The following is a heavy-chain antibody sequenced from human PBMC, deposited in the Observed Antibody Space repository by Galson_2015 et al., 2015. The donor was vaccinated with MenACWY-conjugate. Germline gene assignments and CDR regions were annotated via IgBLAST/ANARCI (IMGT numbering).Heavy chain of an antibody. V-gene: IGHV1-18*01. CDR1: GYTFTRYG. CDR3: ARASTDLSSRFLDV. CDR2: ISGYNGNT. Sequence: SVKVSCKASGYTFTRYGLHWVRQAPGQGLEWMGWISGYNGNTNYAQKFYGRVTMTTDTSTNTAFMELRSLRSDDTAVYFCARASTDLSSRFLDVWGQGTTVTVS. J-gene: IGHJ6*02. D-gene: IGHD3-16*01.